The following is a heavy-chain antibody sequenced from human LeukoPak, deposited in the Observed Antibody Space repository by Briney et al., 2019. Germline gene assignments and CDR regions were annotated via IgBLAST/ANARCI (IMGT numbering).Heavy chain of an antibody. Sequence: SETLSLTCTVYGGSISNDYWTWIRQPPGKELEWIGYIYTSGSTNYNPSLKSRVTISVDTSKNQFSLKLSSVTAADTAVYYCARHPEGYYGSGSYYPDCYYYMDVWGKGTTVTVSS. CDR2: IYTSGST. CDR1: GGSISNDY. CDR3: ARHPEGYYGSGSYYPDCYYYMDV. J-gene: IGHJ6*03. V-gene: IGHV4-4*09. D-gene: IGHD3-10*01.